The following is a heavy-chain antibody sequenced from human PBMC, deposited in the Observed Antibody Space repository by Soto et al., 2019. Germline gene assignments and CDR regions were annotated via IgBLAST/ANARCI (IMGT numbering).Heavy chain of an antibody. J-gene: IGHJ4*02. CDR1: GFTFSSYG. CDR2: ISYDGSNK. Sequence: QVQLVESGGGVVQPGRSLRLSCAASGFTFSSYGMHWVRQAPGKGLEWVAVISYDGSNKYYADSVKGRFTISRDNSKNTLYLKMNSLRAEDTDVYYCAKDAIGYCSSTSGYAYFGYSGQGTLVTVS. D-gene: IGHD2-2*01. CDR3: AKDAIGYCSSTSGYAYFGY. V-gene: IGHV3-30*18.